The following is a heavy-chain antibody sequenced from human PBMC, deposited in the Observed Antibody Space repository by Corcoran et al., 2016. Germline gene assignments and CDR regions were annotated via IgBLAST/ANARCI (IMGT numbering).Heavy chain of an antibody. Sequence: QVQLVQSGAEVKKPGASVKVSCKASGYTFTSYAMHWVRQAPGQRLEWMGWINAGNGNTKYSQKFQGRVTITRDTSASTAYMELSSLRSEDTAVYYCARGDHYYDSSGYLLWGQGTLVTVSS. D-gene: IGHD3-22*01. CDR3: ARGDHYYDSSGYLL. CDR1: GYTFTSYA. J-gene: IGHJ4*02. CDR2: INAGNGNT. V-gene: IGHV1-3*01.